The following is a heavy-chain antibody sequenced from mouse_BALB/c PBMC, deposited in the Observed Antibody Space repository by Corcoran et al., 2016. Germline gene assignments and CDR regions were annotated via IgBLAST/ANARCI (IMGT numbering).Heavy chain of an antibody. CDR1: GYSITSGYY. CDR3: ARDRDFDY. V-gene: IGHV3-6*02. Sequence: DVQLQESGPGLVKPSQSLSLTCSVTGYSITSGYYWNWIRQFPENKLEWMGYISYDGSNNYNPSLKNRISITRDTSKNQFFLKLNSVTTEDTATYYCARDRDFDYWGQGTTLTVSS. J-gene: IGHJ2*01. CDR2: ISYDGSN.